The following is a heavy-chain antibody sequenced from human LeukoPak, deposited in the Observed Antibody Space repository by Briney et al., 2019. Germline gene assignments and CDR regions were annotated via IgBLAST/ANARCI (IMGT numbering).Heavy chain of an antibody. Sequence: SETLSLTCTVSGGSISSSSYYWGWIRQPPGKRLEWIGTIYYSGSTYCNPSLKSRVTISVDTSKNQFSLKLSSVTAADTAVYYCARVVADDYGDYARRCPNYFDLWGQGTLVTVSS. CDR3: ARVVADDYGDYARRCPNYFDL. J-gene: IGHJ4*02. V-gene: IGHV4-39*07. CDR1: GGSISSSSYY. D-gene: IGHD4-17*01. CDR2: IYYSGST.